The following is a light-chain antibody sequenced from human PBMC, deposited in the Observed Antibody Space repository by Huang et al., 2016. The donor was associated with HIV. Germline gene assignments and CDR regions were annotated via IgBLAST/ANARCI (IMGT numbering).Light chain of an antibody. J-gene: IGKJ2*01. CDR1: QSVSYSSNNKNS. Sequence: DIVMTQSPDSLAVSLGERATINCKSSQSVSYSSNNKNSLAWYQQKPGQPPQLLIYWASTREYGVPERFSGSGSGTDFTLTISSLQAEDVAVYYCQQYYSTPRTFGQGTKLEIK. CDR3: QQYYSTPRT. V-gene: IGKV4-1*01. CDR2: WAS.